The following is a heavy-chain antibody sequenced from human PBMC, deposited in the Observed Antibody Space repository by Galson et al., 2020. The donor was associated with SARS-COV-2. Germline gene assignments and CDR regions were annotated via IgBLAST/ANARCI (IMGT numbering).Heavy chain of an antibody. CDR2: TYYTSKWHN. J-gene: IGHJ6*02. CDR1: GDSLSSIIAA. Sequence: QTLSPTRAMSGDSLSSIIAARNWITQPPRRGLEWLGRTYYTSKWHNDSAVSVKSRITINPDTSKNQFSLQLNSVTPEDTAVYYCAREDRGMDVWGQGTTVTVSS. D-gene: IGHD3-10*01. CDR3: AREDRGMDV. V-gene: IGHV6-1*01.